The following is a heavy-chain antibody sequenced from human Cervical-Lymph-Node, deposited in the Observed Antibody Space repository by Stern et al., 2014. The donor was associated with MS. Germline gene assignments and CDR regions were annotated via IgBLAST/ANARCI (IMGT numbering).Heavy chain of an antibody. CDR2: INPATGGT. CDR1: GYTFSIYY. Sequence: VQLVESGTEVKKSGASVRVSCKASGYTFSIYYMHWVRQAPGQGLEWLGIINPATGGTTYAQKFQDRVTMTNDTSTSRLYLEMSSLISEDTAVYYCARQNMVRGVTELDFWGQGTLVTVSS. D-gene: IGHD3-10*01. CDR3: ARQNMVRGVTELDF. V-gene: IGHV1-46*01. J-gene: IGHJ4*02.